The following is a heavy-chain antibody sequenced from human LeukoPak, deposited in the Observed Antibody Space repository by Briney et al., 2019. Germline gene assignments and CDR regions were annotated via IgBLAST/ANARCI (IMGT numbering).Heavy chain of an antibody. CDR2: YHCGNT. CDR1: GASISSDC. D-gene: IGHD6-19*01. J-gene: IGHJ4*02. V-gene: IGHV4-59*01. Sequence: SETLSLTCTFSGASISSDCWIWIRQTPGKGPEWIGYHCGNTDYNPSLKSRVSISVDTSKNQFSLKLNSISTADTAVYYCARGQGWLPDHWGQGSLVTVSS. CDR3: ARGQGWLPDH.